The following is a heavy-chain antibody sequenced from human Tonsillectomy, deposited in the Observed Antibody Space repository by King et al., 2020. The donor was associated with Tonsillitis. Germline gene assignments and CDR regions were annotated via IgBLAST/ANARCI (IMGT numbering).Heavy chain of an antibody. Sequence: VQLQESGPGLVKPSETLSLTCTVSGGSISSYYWSWIRQPPGKGLEWVGYIYYSGGTNYNPSLTSRVTISVDTSKNQFSLKLSSVTAADTAVYYCARARFGYYMDVWGKGTTVTVSS. V-gene: IGHV4-59*01. CDR1: GGSISSYY. D-gene: IGHD3-10*01. CDR2: IYYSGGT. CDR3: ARARFGYYMDV. J-gene: IGHJ6*03.